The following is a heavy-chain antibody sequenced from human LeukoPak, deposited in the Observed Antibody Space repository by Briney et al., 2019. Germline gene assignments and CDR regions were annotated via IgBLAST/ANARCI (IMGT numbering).Heavy chain of an antibody. Sequence: SGTLSLTCAVSGGSISSSNWWSWVRQPPGKGLEWIGEIYHSGSTNYNPSLKSRVTISVDKSKNQFSLKLSSVTAADTAVYYCARLTLLLWFGELFRDGATQVVAFDIWGQGTMDTVSS. CDR1: GGSISSSNW. CDR3: ARLTLLLWFGELFRDGATQVVAFDI. J-gene: IGHJ3*02. V-gene: IGHV4-4*02. D-gene: IGHD3-10*01. CDR2: IYHSGST.